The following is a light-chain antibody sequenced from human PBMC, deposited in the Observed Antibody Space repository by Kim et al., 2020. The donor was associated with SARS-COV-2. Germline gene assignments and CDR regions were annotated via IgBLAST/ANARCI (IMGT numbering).Light chain of an antibody. Sequence: TVMTQSPVTLSVSPGERATLSCWASQSISNHLAWYQQKPGQAPRLLIYDASTRATGVPARFSGSGSGTEFTLTISSLQSEDFAVYFCQQYNNWPLTFGGGTKVDIK. CDR1: QSISNH. V-gene: IGKV3-15*01. CDR3: QQYNNWPLT. CDR2: DAS. J-gene: IGKJ4*01.